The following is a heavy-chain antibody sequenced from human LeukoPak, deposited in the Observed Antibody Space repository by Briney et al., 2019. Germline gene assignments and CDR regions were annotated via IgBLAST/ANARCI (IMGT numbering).Heavy chain of an antibody. CDR1: GGSISSYY. J-gene: IGHJ5*02. D-gene: IGHD3-22*01. V-gene: IGHV4-59*08. CDR3: ARVYYYDSSGYYPGFDP. Sequence: PSETLSLTCTVSGGSISSYYWSWIRQPPGKGLEWIGYIYYSGSTNYNPSLKSRVTISVDTSKNQFSLKLSSVTAADTAVYYCARVYYYDSSGYYPGFDPWGQGTLVTVSS. CDR2: IYYSGST.